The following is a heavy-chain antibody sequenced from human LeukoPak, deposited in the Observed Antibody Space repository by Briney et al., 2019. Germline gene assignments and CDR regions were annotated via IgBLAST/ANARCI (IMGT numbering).Heavy chain of an antibody. D-gene: IGHD1-26*01. Sequence: GGSLRLSCAGSGFTFSSCAMSWVRQAPGKGLECVSTIIDSGNSIYYADSAEGRFTISRDNSKNTLYLQMNSLKAGDTAVYYCAKDPIFSGSYGVFDYWGLGTLVTVSS. V-gene: IGHV3-23*01. CDR2: IIDSGNSI. J-gene: IGHJ4*02. CDR1: GFTFSSCA. CDR3: AKDPIFSGSYGVFDY.